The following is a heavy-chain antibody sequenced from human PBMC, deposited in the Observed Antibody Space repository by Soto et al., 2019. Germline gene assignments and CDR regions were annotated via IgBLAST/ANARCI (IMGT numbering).Heavy chain of an antibody. J-gene: IGHJ3*02. Sequence: GGSLRLSCAASGFTFSSYGMHWVRQAPGKGLEWVAVIWYDGSNKYYADSVKGRFTISRDNSKNTLYLQMNSLRAEDTAVYYCARDGSPRGGGYSYGFDDAFDIWGQGTMVTVSS. V-gene: IGHV3-33*01. CDR1: GFTFSSYG. CDR3: ARDGSPRGGGYSYGFDDAFDI. D-gene: IGHD5-18*01. CDR2: IWYDGSNK.